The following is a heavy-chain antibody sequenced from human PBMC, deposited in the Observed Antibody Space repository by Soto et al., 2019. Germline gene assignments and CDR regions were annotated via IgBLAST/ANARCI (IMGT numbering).Heavy chain of an antibody. CDR2: IFYRGGT. D-gene: IGHD6-13*01. J-gene: IGHJ4*02. Sequence: PXETLSLRCTVSGDSISTYYWGWIRQPPGKGLRWIGYIFYRGGTAYNPSLKSRVTISLDMSKKQFSLKLSSVTAADTATYYCARVQLVQNVIDDWGQGTPVTVSS. V-gene: IGHV4-59*01. CDR3: ARVQLVQNVIDD. CDR1: GDSISTYY.